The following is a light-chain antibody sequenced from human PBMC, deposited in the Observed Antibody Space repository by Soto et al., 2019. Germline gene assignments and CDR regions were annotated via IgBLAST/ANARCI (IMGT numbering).Light chain of an antibody. CDR3: QQSYSTPWT. CDR1: QDIGSS. V-gene: IGKV1-39*01. Sequence: IQLTQSPSSLSASVGDTITITCRASQDIGSSLAWYQHKPGKAPKLLIYAAFSLQSGVPSRFRGSGSGTDFTLTISSLQPEDFASYYCQQSYSTPWTFGQGTKVEIK. J-gene: IGKJ1*01. CDR2: AAF.